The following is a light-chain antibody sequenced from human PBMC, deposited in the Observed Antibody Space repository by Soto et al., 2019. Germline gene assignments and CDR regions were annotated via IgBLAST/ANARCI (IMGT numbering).Light chain of an antibody. CDR3: QQSYSTPQYP. CDR1: QSISSY. V-gene: IGKV1-39*01. J-gene: IGKJ2*01. CDR2: AAS. Sequence: DIQMTQSPSSLSACVGDRVTITCRASQSISSYLNWYQQKPGKAPKLLIYAASSLQSGVPSRFSGSGSGTDFTLTISSLQPEDFATYYCQQSYSTPQYPFGQGTKLEIK.